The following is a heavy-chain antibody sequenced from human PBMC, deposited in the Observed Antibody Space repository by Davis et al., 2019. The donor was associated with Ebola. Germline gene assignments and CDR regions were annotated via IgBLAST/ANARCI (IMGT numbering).Heavy chain of an antibody. CDR2: IYPGDSDT. V-gene: IGHV5-51*01. D-gene: IGHD6-13*01. J-gene: IGHJ4*02. Sequence: GESLKISCQGSGYSFTSYWIGWVRQMPGKGLEWMGIIYPGDSDTRYSPSFQGQVTISADKSISTAYLQWSSLKASDTAMYYCARGLIAAAAPFDYWGQGTLVTVSS. CDR3: ARGLIAAAAPFDY. CDR1: GYSFTSYW.